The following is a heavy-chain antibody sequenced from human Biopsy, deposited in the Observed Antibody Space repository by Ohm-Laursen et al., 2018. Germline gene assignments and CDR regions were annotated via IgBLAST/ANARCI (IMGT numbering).Heavy chain of an antibody. J-gene: IGHJ3*01. CDR1: GGSISSYY. V-gene: IGHV4-4*07. CDR3: AREDEGLLRALDL. Sequence: SDTLSLTWPVSGGSISSYYWTWVRQPAGKGLEWIGHIYTIGDTTYNPSLESRVTMSLDTSKNQFSLKMTSLTAADTAVYFCAREDEGLLRALDLWGQGTMVTVSS. CDR2: IYTIGDT. D-gene: IGHD3-3*01.